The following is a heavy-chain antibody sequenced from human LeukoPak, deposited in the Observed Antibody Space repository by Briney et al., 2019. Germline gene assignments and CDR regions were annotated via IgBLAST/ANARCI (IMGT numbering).Heavy chain of an antibody. CDR3: ARVPPGSYYYGSGSYFDY. D-gene: IGHD3-10*01. CDR2: IYHSGST. V-gene: IGHV4-38-2*01. CDR1: GYSISSGYY. J-gene: IGHJ4*02. Sequence: SETLSLTCAVSGYSISSGYYWGWIRQPPGEGLGWIGSIYHSGSTYYNPSLKSRVTISVDTSKNQFSLKLSSVTAADTAVYYCARVPPGSYYYGSGSYFDYWGQGTLVTVSS.